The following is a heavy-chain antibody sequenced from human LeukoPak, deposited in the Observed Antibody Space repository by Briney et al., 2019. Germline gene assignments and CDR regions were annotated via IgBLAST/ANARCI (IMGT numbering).Heavy chain of an antibody. V-gene: IGHV1-69*13. J-gene: IGHJ6*03. Sequence: SVKVSCKASGYTFTSYYMHWVRQAPGQGLEWMGGIIPIFGTANYAQKFQGRVTITADESTSTAYMELSSLRSEDTAVYYCARGRLLMDYYYMDVWGKGTTVTVSS. CDR1: GYTFTSYY. CDR2: IIPIFGTA. CDR3: ARGRLLMDYYYMDV. D-gene: IGHD5-24*01.